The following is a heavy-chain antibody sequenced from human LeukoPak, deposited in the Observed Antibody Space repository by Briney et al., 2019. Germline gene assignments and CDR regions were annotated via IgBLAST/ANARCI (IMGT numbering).Heavy chain of an antibody. CDR1: GGSISSGGYY. J-gene: IGHJ4*02. V-gene: IGHV4-39*07. CDR3: ASVGSGYYYGFDY. D-gene: IGHD3-22*01. CDR2: INHSGST. Sequence: SETLSLTCTVSGGSISSGGYYWSWIRQPPGKGLEWIGEINHSGSTNYNPSLKSRVTISVDTSKNQFSLKLSSVTAADTAVYYCASVGSGYYYGFDYWGQGTLVTVSS.